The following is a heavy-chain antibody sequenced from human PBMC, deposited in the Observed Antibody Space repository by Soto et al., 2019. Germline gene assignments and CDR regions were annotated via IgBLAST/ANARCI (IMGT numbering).Heavy chain of an antibody. D-gene: IGHD6-13*01. CDR2: IYYSGST. CDR3: ARGRQLVLDY. CDR1: GGSISSSSYY. V-gene: IGHV4-39*07. J-gene: IGHJ4*02. Sequence: SETLSLTCTVSGGSISSSSYYWGWIRQPPGKGLEWIGSIYYSGSTYYNPSLKSRVTISVDTSKNQFSLKLSSVTAADTAVYYCARGRQLVLDYWGQGTLVTGSS.